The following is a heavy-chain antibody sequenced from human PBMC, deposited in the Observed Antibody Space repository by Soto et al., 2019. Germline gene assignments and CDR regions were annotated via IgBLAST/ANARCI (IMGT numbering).Heavy chain of an antibody. V-gene: IGHV1-3*01. D-gene: IGHD6-19*01. CDR1: GYSFTSYG. CDR3: ARVSGIAVAEV. CDR2: INAGNGNT. Sequence: QVQLVQSGAEVKKPVASVKVSCKATGYSFTSYGMHWVRQAPGQRLEWMGWINAGNGNTKYSQKFQGRVTITRDTSASTAYMELSSLRSEDTAVYYCARVSGIAVAEVWGQGTLVTVSS. J-gene: IGHJ4*02.